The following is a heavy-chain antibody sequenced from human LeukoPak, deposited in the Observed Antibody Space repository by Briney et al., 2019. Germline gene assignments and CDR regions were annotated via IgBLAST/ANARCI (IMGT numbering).Heavy chain of an antibody. D-gene: IGHD3-3*01. Sequence: PGGSLRLSCAASGFTFTSYVLHWVRQAPGKGLEWVAVFSNDGSTKYYADSVKGRFTISRDNSKNTLYLQMNSLRAEDTAVYYCAKDRREWYEWVGYWGQGTLVTVSS. CDR2: FSNDGSTK. J-gene: IGHJ4*02. V-gene: IGHV3-30-3*01. CDR1: GFTFTSYV. CDR3: AKDRREWYEWVGY.